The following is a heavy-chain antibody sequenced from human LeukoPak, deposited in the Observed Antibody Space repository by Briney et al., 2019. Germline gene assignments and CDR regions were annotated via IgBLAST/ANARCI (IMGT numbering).Heavy chain of an antibody. CDR2: TNTDGSST. Sequence: GGSLRLSCAASGFTFSTHWMHWVRQAPGKGLVWVSRTNTDGSSTTYADSVKGRFTISRDNAKNTLYLQMNSLRAEDTAVYYCAGDRGLAYFFHYWGQGALVTVSS. V-gene: IGHV3-74*01. D-gene: IGHD3/OR15-3a*01. J-gene: IGHJ4*02. CDR3: AGDRGLAYFFHY. CDR1: GFTFSTHW.